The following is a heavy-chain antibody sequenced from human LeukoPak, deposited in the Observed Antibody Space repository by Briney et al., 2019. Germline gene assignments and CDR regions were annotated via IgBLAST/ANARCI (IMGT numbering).Heavy chain of an antibody. CDR2: IFPGDTNI. CDR1: GYSFADYW. D-gene: IGHD1-14*01. J-gene: IGHJ4*02. CDR3: ARPPPDGAYFDY. Sequence: GESLKISCKGSGYSFADYWVGWVRQMPGKGLEWMGIIFPGDTNILYSPSFQGQVTISVDKSISTAYLQWSSLKASDTAMYYCARPPPDGAYFDYWGQGTLVTVSS. V-gene: IGHV5-51*01.